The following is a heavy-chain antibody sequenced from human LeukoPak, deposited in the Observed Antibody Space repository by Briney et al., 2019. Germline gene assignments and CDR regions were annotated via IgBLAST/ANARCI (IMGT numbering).Heavy chain of an antibody. Sequence: SVKVSCKASGGTFSSYAISWVRQAPGQGLEWMGGIIPIFGTANYAQKFQGRVTITTDESTSTAYMELSSLRSEDTAVYYCGSTSPYCGGDCSIDYWGQGTLVTVSS. J-gene: IGHJ4*02. CDR2: IIPIFGTA. D-gene: IGHD2-21*02. CDR3: GSTSPYCGGDCSIDY. CDR1: GGTFSSYA. V-gene: IGHV1-69*05.